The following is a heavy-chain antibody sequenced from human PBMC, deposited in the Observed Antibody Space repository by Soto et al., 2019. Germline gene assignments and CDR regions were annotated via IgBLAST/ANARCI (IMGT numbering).Heavy chain of an antibody. CDR1: GGSISNNNYH. Sequence: PSETLSLTCSVSGGSISNNNYHWGWVRQPPGKGLEWMGSIYYSGSTYYNPSLKSRVTISVDTSKNQFSLKLSSVTAADTAVYYCARYDSSGTWGQGTLVTVSS. CDR3: ARYDSSGT. CDR2: IYYSGST. D-gene: IGHD3-22*01. J-gene: IGHJ5*02. V-gene: IGHV4-39*01.